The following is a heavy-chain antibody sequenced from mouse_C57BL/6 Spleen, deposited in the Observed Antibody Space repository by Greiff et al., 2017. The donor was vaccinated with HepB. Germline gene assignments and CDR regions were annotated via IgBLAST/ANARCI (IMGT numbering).Heavy chain of an antibody. CDR2: INPNYGTT. D-gene: IGHD1-1*01. CDR1: GYSFTDYN. Sequence: EVQLQQSGPELVKPGASVKISCKASGYSFTDYNMNWAKQSNGKSLEWIGVINPNYGTTSYNEKFKGKATLTADKSSSTAYMELRSLTSEDSAVYFCARGDYYGSSTNWDGFAYWGQGTLVTVSA. CDR3: ARGDYYGSSTNWDGFAY. V-gene: IGHV1-39*01. J-gene: IGHJ3*01.